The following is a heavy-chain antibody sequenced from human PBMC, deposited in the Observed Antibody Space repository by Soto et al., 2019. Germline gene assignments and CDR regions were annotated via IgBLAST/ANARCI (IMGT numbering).Heavy chain of an antibody. V-gene: IGHV4-59*01. CDR2: IYYSGST. CDR3: ARDMMWSWFDP. J-gene: IGHJ5*02. D-gene: IGHD3-16*01. Sequence: PSETLSLTCTVSGGSISSYYWSWIRQPPGKGLEWIGYIYYSGSTNYNPSLKSRVTISVDTSKNQFSLKLSSVTAADTAVYYCARDMMWSWFDPWGQGTLVTVS. CDR1: GGSISSYY.